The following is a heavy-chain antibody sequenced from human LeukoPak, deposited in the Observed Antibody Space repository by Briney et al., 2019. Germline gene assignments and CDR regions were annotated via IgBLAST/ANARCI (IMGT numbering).Heavy chain of an antibody. Sequence: PSETLSLTCAVYGGSFSGYYWSWIRQPPGKGLEWIGEINHSGSTNYNPSLKSRVTISVDTSKNQFSLKLSSVTAADTAVYYCARGGGVDTAMVSDFDYWGQGTLVTVSS. V-gene: IGHV4-34*01. CDR2: INHSGST. CDR3: ARGGGVDTAMVSDFDY. J-gene: IGHJ4*02. CDR1: GGSFSGYY. D-gene: IGHD5-18*01.